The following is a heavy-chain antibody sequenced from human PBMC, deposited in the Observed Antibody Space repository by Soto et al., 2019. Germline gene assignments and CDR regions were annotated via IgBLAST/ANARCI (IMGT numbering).Heavy chain of an antibody. D-gene: IGHD3-9*01. Sequence: QVHLQEAGPGLVKPSETLSLTCTVSGGSVSSGGYYYNWIRQPPGKGLEWIGNIDYSGSTKYNPSLKNRVTISLDTPKNQFSLKLRSVIAADTAIYYCARGGYDFLTGSHRDYWGQGTLVTVSS. CDR1: GGSVSSGGYY. CDR2: IDYSGST. V-gene: IGHV4-61*08. CDR3: ARGGYDFLTGSHRDY. J-gene: IGHJ4*02.